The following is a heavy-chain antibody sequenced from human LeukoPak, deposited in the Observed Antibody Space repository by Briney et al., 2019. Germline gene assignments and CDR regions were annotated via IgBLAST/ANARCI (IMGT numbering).Heavy chain of an antibody. D-gene: IGHD3-22*01. CDR3: AKHAEGDYDSSGYYHGNYFDY. CDR2: INHSGRT. J-gene: IGHJ4*02. CDR1: GGSFSGYY. V-gene: IGHV4-34*01. Sequence: SETLSLTCAVYGGSFSGYYWSWIRQPPGKGLEWIGEINHSGRTNYNPSLKSRVTISVDTSRNQFSLKASSVTAADTAVYYCAKHAEGDYDSSGYYHGNYFDYWGQGTLVTVSS.